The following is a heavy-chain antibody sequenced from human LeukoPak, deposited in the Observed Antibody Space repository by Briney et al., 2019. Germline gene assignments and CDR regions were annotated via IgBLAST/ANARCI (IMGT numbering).Heavy chain of an antibody. CDR3: AKMNGYMDV. Sequence: GGSLRLSCTASGFTFSSSAITWVRQAPGKGLEWVSGISGSGSGTYYADFVKGRFTISRDNSKNTMYLEMNSLRAEDTAVYYCAKMNGYMDVWGKGTTVTDSS. J-gene: IGHJ6*03. CDR2: ISGSGSGT. CDR1: GFTFSSSA. V-gene: IGHV3-23*01. D-gene: IGHD1-1*01.